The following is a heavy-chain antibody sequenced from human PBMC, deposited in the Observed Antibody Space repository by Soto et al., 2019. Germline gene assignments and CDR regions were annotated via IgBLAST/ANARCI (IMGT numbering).Heavy chain of an antibody. CDR3: ARDLNPRQEMLYALLGY. V-gene: IGHV3-48*01. Sequence: EVQLVESGGGLVQPGGSLRLSCAASGFTFSSYSMNWVRQAPGKGLEWVSYISGSSSRIYYAESVKGRFTISRDNAKNSLDLQMNSLRAEDTAVYYCARDLNPRQEMLYALLGYWGQGTMVTVSS. J-gene: IGHJ4*02. CDR2: ISGSSSRI. CDR1: GFTFSSYS. D-gene: IGHD2-8*01.